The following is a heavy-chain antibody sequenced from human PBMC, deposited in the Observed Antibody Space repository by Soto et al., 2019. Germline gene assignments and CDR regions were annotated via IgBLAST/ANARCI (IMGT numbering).Heavy chain of an antibody. J-gene: IGHJ4*02. CDR3: ATDKGDSYGYGNY. Sequence: GASVKVSCKASGFAFTNSAVQWVRQARGERLEWIGWIVVGSGNTNYAQKFQERVTITRDMSTSTAYMELSSLRSEDTAVYYRATDKGDSYGYGNYWGQGTLVTVS. CDR2: IVVGSGNT. D-gene: IGHD5-18*01. V-gene: IGHV1-58*01. CDR1: GFAFTNSA.